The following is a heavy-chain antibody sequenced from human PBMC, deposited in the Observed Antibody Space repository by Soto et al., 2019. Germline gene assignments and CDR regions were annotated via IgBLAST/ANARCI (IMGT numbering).Heavy chain of an antibody. CDR2: IHVSGST. CDR3: ARDGHGMDV. Sequence: PSETLSLTCTVSGGAVISGSYQFTCIRQPPWKGLELIGYIHVSGSTNDNPSLKGRVTMSIDTSKNQFSLKLSSVTAADTAVYYCARDGHGMDVWGQGTKVTVSS. J-gene: IGHJ6*02. CDR1: GGAVISGSYQ. V-gene: IGHV4-61*01.